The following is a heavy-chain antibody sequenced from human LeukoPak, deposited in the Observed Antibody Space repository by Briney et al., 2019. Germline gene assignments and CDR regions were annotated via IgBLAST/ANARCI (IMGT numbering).Heavy chain of an antibody. CDR2: INPSGGST. D-gene: IGHD3-22*01. J-gene: IGHJ4*02. CDR3: AGVAGGYDSSGYYYFDY. V-gene: IGHV1-46*01. Sequence: ASVKVSCKASGYTFTSYYMHWVRQAPGQGLEWMGIINPSGGSTSYAQKFQGRVTMTRDTSTSTVYMELSSLRSEDTAVYYCAGVAGGYDSSGYYYFDYWGQGTLVTVSS. CDR1: GYTFTSYY.